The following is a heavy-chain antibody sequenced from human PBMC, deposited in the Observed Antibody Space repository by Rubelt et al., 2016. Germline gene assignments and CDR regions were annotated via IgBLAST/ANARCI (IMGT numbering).Heavy chain of an antibody. Sequence: QVQLVESGGGVVQPGRSLRLSCAASGFTFSSYAIHWVRQAPGKGLAWVAVISSDGSNKYYADSVKGRLTIARENSKNTLYLEMNSLRAEDTAVYYCAREWFNDYFDYWGPGTLVTVSS. CDR1: GFTFSSYA. CDR3: AREWFNDYFDY. D-gene: IGHD3-10*01. J-gene: IGHJ4*02. V-gene: IGHV3-30*04. CDR2: ISSDGSNK.